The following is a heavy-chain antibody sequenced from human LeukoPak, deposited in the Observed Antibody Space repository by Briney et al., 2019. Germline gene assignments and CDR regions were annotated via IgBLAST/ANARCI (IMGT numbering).Heavy chain of an antibody. D-gene: IGHD5-18*01. CDR2: MLDTVTT. V-gene: IGHV4-59*11. CDR1: GGSMNSHY. CDR3: ATIKRGNIYGYFDF. J-gene: IGHJ4*02. Sequence: SETLSLTCTVSGGSMNSHYWSWIRQPPGEGLEWIGYMLDTVTTKDNPSLKSRFTLSADTSKNQFSLRLTSVTAADTAVYYCATIKRGNIYGYFDFWGQGTLVTVSS.